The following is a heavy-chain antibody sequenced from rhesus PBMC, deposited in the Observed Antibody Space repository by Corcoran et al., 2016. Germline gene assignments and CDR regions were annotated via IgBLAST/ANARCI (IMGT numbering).Heavy chain of an antibody. CDR3: ASLLAGRGLDS. J-gene: IGHJ6*01. Sequence: QVQLQESGPGLVKPSETLSLTCAVSAGSIFSSNWWTWIRQPPGKGLEWIGNIATSGGSTYYTPSLVGRVIVSRDTTKNQLSLNMRSVTAADTAVYFCASLLAGRGLDSWGRGVVVTVSS. D-gene: IGHD6-13*01. CDR1: AGSIFSSNW. V-gene: IGHV4-65*02. CDR2: IATSGGST.